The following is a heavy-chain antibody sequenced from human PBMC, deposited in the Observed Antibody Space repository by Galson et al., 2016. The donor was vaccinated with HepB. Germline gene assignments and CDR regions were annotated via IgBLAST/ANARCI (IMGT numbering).Heavy chain of an antibody. V-gene: IGHV3-23*01. CDR1: GFTFSTYA. Sequence: SLRLSCAASGFTFSTYAMSWVRQAPGKGLEWVSAISGSGPGTYYAGSVKGRFTISRDTSKNTLYLQMNSLRAEDTAVYYCAKGYGLWDYWGQGTLVTVPS. D-gene: IGHD5-18*01. J-gene: IGHJ4*02. CDR3: AKGYGLWDY. CDR2: ISGSGPGT.